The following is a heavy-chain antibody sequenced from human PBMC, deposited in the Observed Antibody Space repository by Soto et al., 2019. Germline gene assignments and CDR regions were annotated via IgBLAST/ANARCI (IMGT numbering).Heavy chain of an antibody. D-gene: IGHD2-2*01. V-gene: IGHV1-46*03. CDR2: INPSGGST. Sequence: ASVKVSCKASGYTFTSYYIHWVQQATGQGLEWMGIINPSGGSTSYAQKFQGRVTMTRDTSTSTVYMELSSLRSEDTAVYYCARDWGLPAAMPGAFDIWGQGTMVTVSS. CDR1: GYTFTSYY. J-gene: IGHJ3*02. CDR3: ARDWGLPAAMPGAFDI.